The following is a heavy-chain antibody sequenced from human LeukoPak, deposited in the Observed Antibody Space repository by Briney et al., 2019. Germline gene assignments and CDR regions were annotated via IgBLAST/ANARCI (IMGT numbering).Heavy chain of an antibody. V-gene: IGHV4-34*01. CDR2: INHSGST. CDR3: ARASYQLLYDYYYGMDV. CDR1: GGSFSGYY. Sequence: SETLSLTCAVYGGSFSGYYWSWIRQPPGKGLEWIGEINHSGSTNYNPSLKSRDTISVDTSKNQFSLKLSSVTAADTAVYYCARASYQLLYDYYYGMDVWGQGTTVTVSS. D-gene: IGHD2-2*02. J-gene: IGHJ6*02.